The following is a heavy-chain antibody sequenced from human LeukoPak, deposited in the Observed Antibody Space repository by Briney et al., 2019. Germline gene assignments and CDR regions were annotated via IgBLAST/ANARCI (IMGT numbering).Heavy chain of an antibody. Sequence: PSETLSLTRTVSGGSISSYYWSWIRQPPGKGLEWIGYISYSGSTNYNPSLKSRVTISIDTSKNQRSLKLRSVTAADTAIYYCARQGYDILTGYIDAFDIWGQGTMVTVSS. D-gene: IGHD3-9*01. J-gene: IGHJ3*02. CDR3: ARQGYDILTGYIDAFDI. CDR2: ISYSGST. V-gene: IGHV4-59*08. CDR1: GGSISSYY.